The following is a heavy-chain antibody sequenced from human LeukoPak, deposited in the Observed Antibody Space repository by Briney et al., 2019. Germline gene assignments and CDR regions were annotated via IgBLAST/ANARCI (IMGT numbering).Heavy chain of an antibody. D-gene: IGHD6-19*01. V-gene: IGHV3-23*01. CDR1: AFTSNGFT. CDR3: AKVPHGSGGWYGLFEY. J-gene: IGHJ4*02. Sequence: GGSLTLSCAAAAFTSNGFTMSWGPPGPGQGLEWVSSVSVCEGSTYYADSVKGPFTTARDNAKNSLYLQMQSLGAEDKAVYYCAKVPHGSGGWYGLFEYWGQGTLVTVSS. CDR2: VSVCEGST.